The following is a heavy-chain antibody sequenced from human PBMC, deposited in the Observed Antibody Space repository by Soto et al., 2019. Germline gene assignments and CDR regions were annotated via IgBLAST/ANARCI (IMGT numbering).Heavy chain of an antibody. CDR2: ITDTGGRT. Sequence: GGSLRLSCVASGFIFNDYAMSWVRQAPGKGLEWVSGITDTGGRTLYADSVKGRFTVSRDRNTLFLHMGSLRAEDTAIYHCAKTPGVETPGYPIFYFDFWGQGALVTVSS. CDR1: GFIFNDYA. D-gene: IGHD6-13*01. J-gene: IGHJ4*02. V-gene: IGHV3-23*01. CDR3: AKTPGVETPGYPIFYFDF.